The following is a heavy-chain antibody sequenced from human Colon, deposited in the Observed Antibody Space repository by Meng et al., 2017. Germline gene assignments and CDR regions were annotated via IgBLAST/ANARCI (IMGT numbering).Heavy chain of an antibody. J-gene: IGHJ4*02. CDR3: ARERVRELGLFDS. Sequence: QLHDQYSGPGLVQPSGTLSLACVVSGDSIANSKWWSWLRQATGKGPEWIGEISNSYKTVYSPSLKSRVRISLDKSNNQFSLTLTSVTAADTAVYYCARERVRELGLFDSWGQGILVTVSS. CDR2: ISNSYKT. D-gene: IGHD1-7*01. V-gene: IGHV4-4*02. CDR1: GDSIANSKW.